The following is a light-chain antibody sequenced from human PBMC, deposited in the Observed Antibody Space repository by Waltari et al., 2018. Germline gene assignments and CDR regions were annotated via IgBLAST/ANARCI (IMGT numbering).Light chain of an antibody. CDR2: DVS. CDR3: SSYTSSSTYV. CDR1: SSDVAGYNY. V-gene: IGLV2-14*03. J-gene: IGLJ1*01. Sequence: QSALTQPASVSGSPGQSITIPCTGTSSDVAGYNYVPWYQQHPGKAPKLMIYDVSNRPSGVSNRFSGSKSGNTASLTISGLQAEDEADYYCSSYTSSSTYVFGTGTKVTVL.